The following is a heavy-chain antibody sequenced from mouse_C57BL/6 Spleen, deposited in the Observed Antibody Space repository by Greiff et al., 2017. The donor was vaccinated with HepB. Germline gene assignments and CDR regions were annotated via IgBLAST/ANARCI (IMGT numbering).Heavy chain of an antibody. Sequence: QVQLQQSGAELVRPGASVKLSCKASGYTFTDYYINWVKQRPGQGLEWIARIYPGSGNTYYNEKFKGKATLTAEKSSSTAYMQLSSLTSEDSAVYFCARSSNYPFDYWGQGTTLTVSS. CDR2: IYPGSGNT. CDR1: GYTFTDYY. V-gene: IGHV1-76*01. D-gene: IGHD2-5*01. J-gene: IGHJ2*01. CDR3: ARSSNYPFDY.